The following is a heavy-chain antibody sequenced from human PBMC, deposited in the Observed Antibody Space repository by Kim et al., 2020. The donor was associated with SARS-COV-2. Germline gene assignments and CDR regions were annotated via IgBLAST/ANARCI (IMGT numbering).Heavy chain of an antibody. CDR3: TYDMDV. J-gene: IGHJ6*02. CDR2: TDGGTT. V-gene: IGHV3-15*01. Sequence: TDGGTTDYAAPVKGRFTISRDDSKNTLYLQMNSLKTEDTAVYYCTYDMDVWGQGTTVTVSS.